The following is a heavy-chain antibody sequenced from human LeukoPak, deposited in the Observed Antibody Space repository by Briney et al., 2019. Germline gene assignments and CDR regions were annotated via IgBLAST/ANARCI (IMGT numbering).Heavy chain of an antibody. J-gene: IGHJ5*02. V-gene: IGHV4-38-2*02. Sequence: PSETLSLTCTVSGYSISSNYYWGWIRQPPGKRLEWIGTIFHSGNTYYNPSLKSRVTISVDTSKNQFSLKLSSVTAADTAVYYCAREGNFDWLVPTNWFDPWGQGTLVTVSS. D-gene: IGHD3-9*01. CDR1: GYSISSNYY. CDR2: IFHSGNT. CDR3: AREGNFDWLVPTNWFDP.